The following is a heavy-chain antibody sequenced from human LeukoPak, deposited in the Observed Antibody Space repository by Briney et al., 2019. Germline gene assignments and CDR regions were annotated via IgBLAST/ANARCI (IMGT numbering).Heavy chain of an antibody. Sequence: GGSLRLSCAASGFTFSSYWMHWVRQAPGKGLEWVSAISGSGGSTYYADSVKGRFTISRDNSKNTLYLQMNSLRAEDTAVYYCAKGSYIVLMVYAPYWGQGTLVTVSS. CDR1: GFTFSSYW. V-gene: IGHV3-23*01. CDR2: ISGSGGST. CDR3: AKGSYIVLMVYAPY. J-gene: IGHJ4*02. D-gene: IGHD2-8*01.